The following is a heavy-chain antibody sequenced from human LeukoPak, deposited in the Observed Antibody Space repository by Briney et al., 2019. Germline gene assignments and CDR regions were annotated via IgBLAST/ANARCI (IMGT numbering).Heavy chain of an antibody. CDR3: ARDLLQVRGGRWFDP. J-gene: IGHJ5*02. CDR2: ISSSSSTI. CDR1: GFTFSSYS. D-gene: IGHD3-10*01. Sequence: SGGSLRLSCAASGFTFSSYSMNWVRQAPGKGLEWVSYISSSSSTIYYADSVKGRFTISRDNAKNSLYLQMNSLRAEDTAVYYCARDLLQVRGGRWFDPWGQGTLVTVSS. V-gene: IGHV3-48*04.